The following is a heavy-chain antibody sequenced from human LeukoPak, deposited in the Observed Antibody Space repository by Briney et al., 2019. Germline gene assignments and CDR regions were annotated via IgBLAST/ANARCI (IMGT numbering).Heavy chain of an antibody. D-gene: IGHD1-26*01. V-gene: IGHV3-15*01. CDR3: TTPGGAKKGGDY. CDR1: GFTFSDFY. J-gene: IGHJ4*02. Sequence: GGSLRLSCAASGFTFSDFYMSWIRQAPGKGLEWVGRIKSKTDGGTTDYAAPVKGRFTISRDDSKNTLYLQMNSLKTEDTAVYYCTTPGGAKKGGDYWGQGTLVTVSS. CDR2: IKSKTDGGTT.